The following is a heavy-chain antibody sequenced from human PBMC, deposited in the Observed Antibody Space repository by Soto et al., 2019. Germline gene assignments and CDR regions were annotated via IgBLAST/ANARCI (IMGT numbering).Heavy chain of an antibody. CDR1: GFTFSDYW. CDR2: IKHDGRET. Sequence: PGGSLRLSCAASGFTFSDYWMSWVRQAPGKGLEWVANIKHDGRETYYADSVRGRFTVSRDNAKNSLFLQMNNLRAEDTAVYYCRIAGRIDQWGQGTLVTVSS. J-gene: IGHJ4*02. D-gene: IGHD6-6*01. CDR3: RIAGRIDQ. V-gene: IGHV3-7*05.